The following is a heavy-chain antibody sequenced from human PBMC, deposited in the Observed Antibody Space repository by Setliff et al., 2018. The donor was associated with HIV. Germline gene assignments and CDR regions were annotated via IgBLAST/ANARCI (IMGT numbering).Heavy chain of an antibody. Sequence: NPSETLSLTCAVYSGSFTGYYWTWIRQPPGKGLEWIGEINRFGITNYNPSLKSRLTLSVDTSKNQFSLNVNSVTAADTAVYYCARGGYCNSDNCDRGRNFDYWSQGMLVTVS. J-gene: IGHJ4*02. V-gene: IGHV4-34*01. CDR3: ARGGYCNSDNCDRGRNFDY. CDR2: INRFGIT. D-gene: IGHD2-15*01. CDR1: SGSFTGYY.